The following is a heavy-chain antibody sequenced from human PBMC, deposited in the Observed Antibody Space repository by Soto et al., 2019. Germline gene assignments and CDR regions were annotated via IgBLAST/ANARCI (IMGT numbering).Heavy chain of an antibody. V-gene: IGHV4-59*01. CDR1: GGSISSYY. Sequence: SETLSLTCTVSGGSISSYYWSWIRQPPGKGLEWIGYIYYSGSTNYNPSLKSRVTISVDTSKNQFSLKLSSVTAADTAVYYCARGGTAMVTGDYWGQGTLVTVSS. J-gene: IGHJ4*02. CDR3: ARGGTAMVTGDY. D-gene: IGHD5-18*01. CDR2: IYYSGST.